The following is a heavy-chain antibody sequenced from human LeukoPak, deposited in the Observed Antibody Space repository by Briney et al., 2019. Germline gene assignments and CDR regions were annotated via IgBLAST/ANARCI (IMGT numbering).Heavy chain of an antibody. J-gene: IGHJ4*02. CDR3: AKDYSDSRVADVFFEY. CDR1: GLTFSDYA. D-gene: IGHD2-15*01. Sequence: GGSVRLSCAASGLTFSDYAMSWFRQAPGKGLEWVSGISSCVTPHYVDSVKGRFTISRDNSKNTFHLQLNSLRAEDTAVYYCAKDYSDSRVADVFFEYWGQGTLGTVSS. CDR2: ISSCVTP. V-gene: IGHV3-23*01.